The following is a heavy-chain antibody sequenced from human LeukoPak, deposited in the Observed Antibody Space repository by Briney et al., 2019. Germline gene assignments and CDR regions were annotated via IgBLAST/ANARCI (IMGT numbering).Heavy chain of an antibody. D-gene: IGHD6-19*01. V-gene: IGHV1-18*01. CDR3: AREIRDVAGPPNDYYYYYYMDV. CDR2: ISAYNGNT. Sequence: GASVKVSCKASGYTFTSYGISWVRQAPGQGLEWMGWISAYNGNTNYAQKLQGRVIMTTDTSTSTAYMELRSLRSDDTAVYYCAREIRDVAGPPNDYYYYYYMDVWGKGTTVTVSS. CDR1: GYTFTSYG. J-gene: IGHJ6*03.